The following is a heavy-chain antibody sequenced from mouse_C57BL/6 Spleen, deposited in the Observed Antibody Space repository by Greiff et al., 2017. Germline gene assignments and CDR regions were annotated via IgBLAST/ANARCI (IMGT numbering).Heavy chain of an antibody. CDR3: ARLGLHDTEAWFAY. CDR1: GYTFTSYG. D-gene: IGHD2-12*01. Sequence: QVQLQQSGAELARPGASVKLSCKASGYTFTSYGISWVKQRTGQGLEWIGEIYPRSGNTYYNEKFKGKAPLTADKSSSTAYMELRSLTSEDSAVYFCARLGLHDTEAWFAYWGQGTLVTVSA. J-gene: IGHJ3*01. V-gene: IGHV1-81*01. CDR2: IYPRSGNT.